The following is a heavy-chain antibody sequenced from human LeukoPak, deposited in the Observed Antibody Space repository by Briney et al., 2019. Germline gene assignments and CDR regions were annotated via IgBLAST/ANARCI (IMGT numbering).Heavy chain of an antibody. D-gene: IGHD6-19*01. V-gene: IGHV3-23*01. CDR2: TSASGEKT. CDR3: ARDRSSGWPDDAFDI. CDR1: GFFFDKFA. J-gene: IGHJ3*02. Sequence: GGSLRLSCAASGFFFDKFAMMRVRQAQGLGLEWVSSTSASGEKTDYPDSVKGRFNVSRDNSKNTLYVEMHRLRAEDTAVYYCARDRSSGWPDDAFDIWGQGTMVTVSS.